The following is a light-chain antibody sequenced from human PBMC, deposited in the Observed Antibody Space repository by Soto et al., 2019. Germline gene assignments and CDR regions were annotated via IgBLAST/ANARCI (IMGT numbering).Light chain of an antibody. J-gene: IGKJ1*01. CDR2: GAS. CDR3: QQYNNRPRT. V-gene: IGKV3-15*01. CDR1: QSVSSD. Sequence: MTQSPSSLSVSPGDRATLSCRASQSVSSDLAWYQQRPGQAPRLLIYGASTRGTGVPARFGGRGSGTDFTLTISSLQSEDFAVYYCQQYNNRPRTFGPGTKVEFK.